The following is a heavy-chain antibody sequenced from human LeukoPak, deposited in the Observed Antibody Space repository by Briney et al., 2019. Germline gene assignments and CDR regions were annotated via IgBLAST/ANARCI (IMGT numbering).Heavy chain of an antibody. V-gene: IGHV5-51*01. D-gene: IGHD3-10*01. CDR1: GYSFTSYW. CDR3: ARHREREAALLCAFDI. CDR2: ISPGDSDT. J-gene: IGHJ3*02. Sequence: GEPLKISCQGSGYSFTSYWIGWVGQLPGKGLEWMGIISPGDSDTRYNPSFQGQVTISAEKSISTAYLQWSGLKASDTAMYYCARHREREAALLCAFDIWGQGTMVTVSS.